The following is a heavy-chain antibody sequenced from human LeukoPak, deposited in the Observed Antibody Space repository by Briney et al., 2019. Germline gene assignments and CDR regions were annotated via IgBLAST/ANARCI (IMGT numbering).Heavy chain of an antibody. D-gene: IGHD1-14*01. CDR3: VRVPPGTTIYAY. CDR2: MNPNNSDI. CDR1: GYTFSNYD. Sequence: ASVKVSCKASGYTFSNYDINWVRQATGQGLEWVGWMNPNNSDIGYAQKFQGRVTMTRNTSIDTAYMELSRLRSEDTAIYYCVRVPPGTTIYAYWGQGTLVTVSS. J-gene: IGHJ4*02. V-gene: IGHV1-8*01.